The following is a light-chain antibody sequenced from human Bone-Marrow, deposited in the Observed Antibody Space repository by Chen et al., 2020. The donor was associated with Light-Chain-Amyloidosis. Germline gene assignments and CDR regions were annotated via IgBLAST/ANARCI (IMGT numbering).Light chain of an antibody. CDR1: NIGSTS. CDR2: DDS. Sequence: SYVLTQPSSVSVAPGQTATIACGGNNIGSTSVHWYQQTPGQAPLLVVYDDSGRPSGSHERLSGSNSGNTATLTISRVEAGDEADYYCQVWDRSSDRPVFGGGTKLTVL. CDR3: QVWDRSSDRPV. J-gene: IGLJ3*02. V-gene: IGLV3-21*02.